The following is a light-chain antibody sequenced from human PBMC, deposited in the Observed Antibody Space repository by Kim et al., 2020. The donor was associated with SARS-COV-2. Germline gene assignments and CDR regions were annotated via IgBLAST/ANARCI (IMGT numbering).Light chain of an antibody. CDR1: SSNIGAVYD. J-gene: IGLJ3*02. V-gene: IGLV1-40*01. CDR3: QSYDSSLSGSWV. CDR2: VNS. Sequence: VTISCTGSSSNIGAVYDVHWYQQLPGTAPKLLIYVNSNRPSGVPDRFSGSKSGTSASLAITGLQAEDEADYYCQSYDSSLSGSWVFGGGTQLTVL.